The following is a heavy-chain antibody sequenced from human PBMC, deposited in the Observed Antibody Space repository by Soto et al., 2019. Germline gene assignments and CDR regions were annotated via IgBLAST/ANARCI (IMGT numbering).Heavy chain of an antibody. Sequence: QVQLVESVGGVVQPGRSLRLSCAASGFTFSSYGMHWVRQAPGKGLEWVAVISYDGSNKYYADSVKGRFTISRDNSKNTLYLQMTSLRAEDTAVYYCAKDRSIFGVVIGDFDYWGQGTLVTVSS. CDR3: AKDRSIFGVVIGDFDY. V-gene: IGHV3-30*18. CDR1: GFTFSSYG. J-gene: IGHJ4*02. D-gene: IGHD3-3*01. CDR2: ISYDGSNK.